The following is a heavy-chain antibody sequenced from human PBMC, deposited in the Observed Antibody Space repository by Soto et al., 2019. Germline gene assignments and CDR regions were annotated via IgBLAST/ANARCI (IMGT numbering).Heavy chain of an antibody. D-gene: IGHD3-10*01. CDR3: ARDHGSGSYYYYGMAV. V-gene: IGHV3-30-3*01. CDR2: ISYDGSNK. J-gene: IGHJ6*02. Sequence: QVQLVESGGGVVQPGRSLRLSCAASGFTFSSYAMHWVRQAPGKGLEWVAVISYDGSNKYYADSVKGRFTISRDNSKKTLYLQMNSLRAEDTGVYYCARDHGSGSYYYYGMAVWGQGTTVTVSS. CDR1: GFTFSSYA.